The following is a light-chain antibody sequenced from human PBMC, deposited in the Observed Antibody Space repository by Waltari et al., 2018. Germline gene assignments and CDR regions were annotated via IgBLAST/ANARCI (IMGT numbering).Light chain of an antibody. CDR2: DVC. CDR1: SSDLGVYDF. Sequence: QSALTQPASVSASPGQSITVSCTATSSDLGVYDFVSLYQNHPGQAPKLIIYDVCKRPSGVSNRFSGSKSGNTASLSISGLQADDEGDYYCTSSTFSSPLVGGGTKLTVL. CDR3: TSSTFSSPL. V-gene: IGLV2-14*03. J-gene: IGLJ2*01.